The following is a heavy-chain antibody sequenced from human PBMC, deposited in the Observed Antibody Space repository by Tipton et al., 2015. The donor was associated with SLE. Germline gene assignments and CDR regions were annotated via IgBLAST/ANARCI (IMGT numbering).Heavy chain of an antibody. V-gene: IGHV1-69*01. D-gene: IGHD2-15*01. CDR3: ARDTVAATSWLQH. CDR1: GATLRSYV. Sequence: QSGAEVKKPGSSVKVSCKASGATLRSYVISWGRQAPGQGLEGMGGILPIFGPAIYAQKFQGRVTITADESTSTAYMELSSLRSEDTAVYYCARDTVAATSWLQHWGQGTLVTVSS. J-gene: IGHJ1*01. CDR2: ILPIFGPA.